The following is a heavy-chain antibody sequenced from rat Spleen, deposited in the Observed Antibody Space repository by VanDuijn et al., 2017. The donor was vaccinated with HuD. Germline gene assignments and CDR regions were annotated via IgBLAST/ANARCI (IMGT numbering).Heavy chain of an antibody. D-gene: IGHD4-3*01. CDR1: GFTFSSSW. J-gene: IGHJ2*01. Sequence: EVQLVETGGGLVQPGRSLKLSCVASGFTFSSSWMYWVRQASGKGLEWVSSINPDGGTTYYPDSVKGRFTISRDTAENTVYLKMNSLRSEDTATYYWAVSGYGYRGQGVMVTVSS. CDR3: AVSGYGY. V-gene: IGHV5-58*01. CDR2: INPDGGTT.